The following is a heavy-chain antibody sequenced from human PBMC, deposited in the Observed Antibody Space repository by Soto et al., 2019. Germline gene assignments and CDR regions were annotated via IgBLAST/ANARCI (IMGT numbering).Heavy chain of an antibody. Sequence: EVELLESGGGLVRPGGSLRLSCAASGFTFSHYVLSWVRQAPGRGLEWVSSISGSGSSVYLADSVRGRFTMSRDLSRNTVSLQMNSLRAEDTAIYYCAREMTIFGVAPGGGVDVWGQGTTVTVSS. J-gene: IGHJ6*02. CDR1: GFTFSHYV. CDR3: AREMTIFGVAPGGGVDV. V-gene: IGHV3-23*01. D-gene: IGHD3-3*01. CDR2: ISGSGSSV.